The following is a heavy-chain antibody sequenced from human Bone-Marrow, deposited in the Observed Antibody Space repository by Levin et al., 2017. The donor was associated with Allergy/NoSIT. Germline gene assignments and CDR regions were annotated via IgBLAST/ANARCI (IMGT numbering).Heavy chain of an antibody. J-gene: IGHJ5*02. Sequence: KISCKASGGTFSSYAISWVRQAPGQGLEWMGGIIPIFGTANYAQKFQGRVTITADESTSTAYMELSSLRSEDTAVYYCARVIRDFWSGYYVAWGQGTLVTVSS. CDR2: IIPIFGTA. CDR3: ARVIRDFWSGYYVA. V-gene: IGHV1-69*01. CDR1: GGTFSSYA. D-gene: IGHD3-3*01.